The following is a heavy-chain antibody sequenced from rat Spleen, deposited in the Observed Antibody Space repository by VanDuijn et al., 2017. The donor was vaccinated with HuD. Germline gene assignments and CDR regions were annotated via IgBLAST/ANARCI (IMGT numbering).Heavy chain of an antibody. CDR3: ARDTNYFDY. Sequence: EVQLVESGGGLVQPGRSLKLSCAASGFTFSDYNMAWVRQAPGKGLEWVASIPNGGPNTYYSDSVKDRFTISRDNTKSTLYLQMNSLRSEDTATYYCARDTNYFDYWGHGVMVTVSS. J-gene: IGHJ2*01. CDR2: IPNGGPNT. D-gene: IGHD2-1*01. V-gene: IGHV5-25*01. CDR1: GFTFSDYN.